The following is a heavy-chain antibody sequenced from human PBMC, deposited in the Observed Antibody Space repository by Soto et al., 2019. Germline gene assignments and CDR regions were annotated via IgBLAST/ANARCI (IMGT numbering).Heavy chain of an antibody. CDR1: GGTFSSYT. J-gene: IGHJ6*03. Sequence: QVQLVQSGAEVKKPGSSVKVSCKASGGTFSSYTISWVRQAPGQGLEWMGRIFPILGIANYAQKFQGRVTITADKSTSTAYMELSSLRSEDTAVYYCARNKYYYGSGSRYYYYYMDVWGKGTTVTVSS. CDR3: ARNKYYYGSGSRYYYYYMDV. D-gene: IGHD3-10*01. CDR2: IFPILGIA. V-gene: IGHV1-69*02.